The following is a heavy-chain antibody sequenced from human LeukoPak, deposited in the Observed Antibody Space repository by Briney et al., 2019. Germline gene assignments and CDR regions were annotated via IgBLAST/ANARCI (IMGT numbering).Heavy chain of an antibody. D-gene: IGHD6-13*01. Sequence: SETLSPTCTVSGGSISSGGYYWSWIRQHPGKGLEWIGYIYYSGSTYYNPSLKSRVTISVDTSKNQFSLKLSSVTAADTAVYYCARALYSSSWYWFDPWGQGTLVTVSS. CDR3: ARALYSSSWYWFDP. J-gene: IGHJ5*02. CDR1: GGSISSGGYY. CDR2: IYYSGST. V-gene: IGHV4-31*03.